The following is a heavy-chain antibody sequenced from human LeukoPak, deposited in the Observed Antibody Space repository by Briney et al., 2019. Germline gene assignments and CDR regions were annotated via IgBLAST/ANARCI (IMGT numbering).Heavy chain of an antibody. D-gene: IGHD4-23*01. CDR3: ARGRPHGNDY. V-gene: IGHV3-23*01. CDR2: ISGSGDRT. Sequence: PAGGSLRLSCAASGFTFSSYSMNWVRQAPAKGLEWVSGISGSGDRTFYADSVKGRFTISRDNAKNTLYLQMNSLRVEDTAVYYCARGRPHGNDYWGQGTLVTVSS. J-gene: IGHJ4*02. CDR1: GFTFSSYS.